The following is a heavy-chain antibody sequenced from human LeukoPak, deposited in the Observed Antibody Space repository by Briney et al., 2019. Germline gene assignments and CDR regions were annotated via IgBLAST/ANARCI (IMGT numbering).Heavy chain of an antibody. D-gene: IGHD4-17*01. J-gene: IGHJ4*02. CDR1: GGSISSYY. CDR3: ARGDGDRSDY. CDR2: IYYSGST. V-gene: IGHV4-59*01. Sequence: SETLSLTCTVSGGSISSYYWSWIRQPPGKGLEWIGYIYYSGSTNYNPSLKSRVTISVDTSKNQFSLKLSSVTAADTAVYYCARGDGDRSDYWGQGTLVTVSS.